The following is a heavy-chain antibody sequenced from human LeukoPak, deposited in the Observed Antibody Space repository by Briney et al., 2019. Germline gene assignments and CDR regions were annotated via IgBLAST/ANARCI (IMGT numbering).Heavy chain of an antibody. Sequence: PGGSLRLSCAASGFPFDDYAMHWVRQAPGKGLEWVSGITWNSDDMAYADSVKGRFTISRDNAKNSLYLQMDSLTAGDMALYYCAKDTARWNRGLDYWGQGTLVAVSS. CDR1: GFPFDDYA. D-gene: IGHD1/OR15-1a*01. CDR2: ITWNSDDM. CDR3: AKDTARWNRGLDY. V-gene: IGHV3-9*03. J-gene: IGHJ4*02.